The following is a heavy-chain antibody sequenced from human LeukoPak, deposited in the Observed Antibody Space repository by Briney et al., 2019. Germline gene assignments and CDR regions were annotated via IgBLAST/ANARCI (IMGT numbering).Heavy chain of an antibody. D-gene: IGHD6-13*01. CDR2: VTPSTGDT. CDR3: ARDIAPSGSWWFDS. V-gene: IGHV1-2*02. CDR1: GYTFTEYY. J-gene: IGHJ5*01. Sequence: ASVTVSCKASGYTFTEYYIHWLRQAPGQGLEWMGWVTPSTGDTFYAQNFRGRVTMTRYTSISTAYMQLGGLKSDDTAVYYCARDIAPSGSWWFDSWGQGTLVSVSS.